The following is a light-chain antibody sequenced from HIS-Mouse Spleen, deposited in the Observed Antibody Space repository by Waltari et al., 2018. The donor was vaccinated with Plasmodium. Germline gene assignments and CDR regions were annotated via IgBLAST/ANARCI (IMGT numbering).Light chain of an antibody. CDR3: QQYNNWSFT. CDR2: GAS. CDR1: QSVSTN. Sequence: EIVMTQSPATLSVSPGDRATLSCRASQSVSTNLAWYQQKPGQDPRLLIYGASTRATGIPARVSGSGSGTEFTLTISSLQSEDFAVYYCQQYNNWSFTFGPGTKVDIK. J-gene: IGKJ3*01. V-gene: IGKV3-15*01.